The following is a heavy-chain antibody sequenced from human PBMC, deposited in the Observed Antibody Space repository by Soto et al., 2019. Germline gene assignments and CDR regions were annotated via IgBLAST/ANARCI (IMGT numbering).Heavy chain of an antibody. CDR3: AKLVSESNCFYRDHKDF. V-gene: IGHV4-59*08. CDR1: GGCISSYY. Sequence: SETVSLTCTVSGGCISSYYWSWIRQPPGKGLEWIGYIYYSGRTNYNPSLKSRVTISEDTSKNQFSLKLSSVTAADTDVYSCAKLVSESNCFYRDHKDFWGRGTTDPGS. D-gene: IGHD3-16*01. J-gene: IGHJ6*03. CDR2: IYYSGRT.